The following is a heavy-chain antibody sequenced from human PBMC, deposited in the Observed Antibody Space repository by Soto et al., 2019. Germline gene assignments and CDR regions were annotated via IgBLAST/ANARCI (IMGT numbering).Heavy chain of an antibody. CDR1: GGTFTTFA. D-gene: IGHD6-19*01. Sequence: WASVKVSCKASGGTFTTFAFSWVRQAPGQGLEWMGGIVPILGSANYAQNFQGRVTITADASTSTAYMELSSLRSEDTAVYYCASPRGYRGGWYTYFDYWGQGTLVTVSS. V-gene: IGHV1-69*13. CDR2: IVPILGSA. J-gene: IGHJ4*02. CDR3: ASPRGYRGGWYTYFDY.